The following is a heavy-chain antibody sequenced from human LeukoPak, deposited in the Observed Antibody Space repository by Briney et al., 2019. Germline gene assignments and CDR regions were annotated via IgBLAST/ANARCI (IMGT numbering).Heavy chain of an antibody. CDR1: GYTFTSYG. CDR2: MNPNSGNT. Sequence: ASVKVSCKASGYTFTSYGISWVRHAPGQGLEWMGWMNPNSGNTSYAQKFQGRVTMTRNTSISTAYMELSSLRSEDTAVYYCARVGVEYCSGGSCPTFYYWGQGNLVTVSS. CDR3: ARVGVEYCSGGSCPTFYY. D-gene: IGHD2-15*01. V-gene: IGHV1-8*02. J-gene: IGHJ4*02.